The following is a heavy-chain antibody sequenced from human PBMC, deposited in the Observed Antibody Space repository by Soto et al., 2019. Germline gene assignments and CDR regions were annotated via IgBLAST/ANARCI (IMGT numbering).Heavy chain of an antibody. CDR1: GFTFSSYS. V-gene: IGHV3-48*02. D-gene: IGHD6-13*01. CDR3: ARDSIATAGNYYYYGMDV. Sequence: GGSLRLSCAASGFTFSSYSMNWVRQAPGKGLEWVSYISSSSSTIYYADSVKGRFTISRDNAKNSLYLQMNSLRDEDAAVYYCARDSIATAGNYYYYGMDVWGQGITVTVSS. J-gene: IGHJ6*02. CDR2: ISSSSSTI.